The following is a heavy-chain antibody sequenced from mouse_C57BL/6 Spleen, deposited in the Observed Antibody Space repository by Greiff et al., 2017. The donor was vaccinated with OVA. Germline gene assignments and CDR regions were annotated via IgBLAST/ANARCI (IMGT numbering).Heavy chain of an antibody. Sequence: QVQLQQPGAELVMPGASVKLSCKASGYTFTSYWMHWVKQRPGQGLEWIGEIDPSDSYTNYNQKFKGKSTLTVDKSSSTAYMQLSSLTSEDSAVYYCARGSNSFAYWGQGTLVTVSA. J-gene: IGHJ3*01. CDR1: GYTFTSYW. D-gene: IGHD2-5*01. CDR3: ARGSNSFAY. V-gene: IGHV1-69*01. CDR2: IDPSDSYT.